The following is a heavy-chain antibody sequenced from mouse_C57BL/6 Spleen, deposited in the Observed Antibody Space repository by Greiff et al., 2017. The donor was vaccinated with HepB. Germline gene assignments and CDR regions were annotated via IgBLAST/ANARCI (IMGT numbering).Heavy chain of an antibody. J-gene: IGHJ2*01. D-gene: IGHD1-1*01. CDR3: ARSGARFITTVVDYFDY. CDR1: GYAFSSSW. V-gene: IGHV1-82*01. Sequence: VQLVESGPELVKPGASVKISCKASGYAFSSSWMNWVKQRPGKGLEWIGRIYPGDGDTNYNGKFKGKATLTADKSSSTAYMQLSSLTSEDSAVYFCARSGARFITTVVDYFDYWGQGTTLTVSS. CDR2: IYPGDGDT.